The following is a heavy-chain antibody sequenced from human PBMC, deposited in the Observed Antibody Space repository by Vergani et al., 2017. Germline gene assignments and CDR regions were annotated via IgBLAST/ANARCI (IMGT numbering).Heavy chain of an antibody. V-gene: IGHV3-11*01. CDR3: GRKQSPASLMDKPSDI. Sequence: VQLVESGGGLVQPGGSLRLSCAASGFIFSDYYMTWIRQTPGKGLEWLAHISDGGETKMYAESLKGRFTVSRDNTKNLLILQMKTLKVDDTATYYCGRKQSPASLMDKPSDIWGQGTLVTVSS. CDR1: GFIFSDYY. J-gene: IGHJ4*02. CDR2: ISDGGETK. D-gene: IGHD1/OR15-1a*01.